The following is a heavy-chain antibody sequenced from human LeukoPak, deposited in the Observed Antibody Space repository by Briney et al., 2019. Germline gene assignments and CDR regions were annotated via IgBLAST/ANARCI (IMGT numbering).Heavy chain of an antibody. Sequence: ASVKVSCKASGYTFTGYYMHWVRQAPGQGLKWMGWINPNSGGTNYAQKFQGRVTMTRDTSISTAYMELSRLRSDDTAVYYCARDPSQLSSSFDYWGQGTLVTVSS. V-gene: IGHV1-2*02. CDR2: INPNSGGT. CDR3: ARDPSQLSSSFDY. D-gene: IGHD6-13*01. J-gene: IGHJ4*02. CDR1: GYTFTGYY.